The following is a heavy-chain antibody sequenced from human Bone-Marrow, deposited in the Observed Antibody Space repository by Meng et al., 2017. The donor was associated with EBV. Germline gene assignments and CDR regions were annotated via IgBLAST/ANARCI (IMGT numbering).Heavy chain of an antibody. CDR1: GYTFTGYY. CDR3: TYGSSTSCYDPRFDY. Sequence: VQLVQSGAAVKKPGASVKVSCKASGYTFTGYYMHWVRQAPGQGLEWMGRINPNSGGTNYAQKFQGRVTMTRDTSISTAYMELSRLRSDATAVYYCTYGSSTSCYDPRFDYWGQGTLVTVSS. CDR2: INPNSGGT. J-gene: IGHJ4*02. V-gene: IGHV1-2*06. D-gene: IGHD2-2*01.